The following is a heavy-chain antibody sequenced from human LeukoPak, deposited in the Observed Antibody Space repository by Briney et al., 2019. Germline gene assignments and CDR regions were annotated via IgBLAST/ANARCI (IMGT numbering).Heavy chain of an antibody. V-gene: IGHV3-23*01. D-gene: IGHD3-3*01. CDR3: ARSTYYDFWSGYYYFDY. CDR2: ISNTGGST. J-gene: IGHJ4*02. Sequence: GGSLRLSCAASGFSFNTYAMSWVRQAPGKGLEWVSAISNTGGSTYYADSVKGRFTISRDNAKNSLYLQMNSLRAEDTAVYYCARSTYYDFWSGYYYFDYWGQGTLVTVSS. CDR1: GFSFNTYA.